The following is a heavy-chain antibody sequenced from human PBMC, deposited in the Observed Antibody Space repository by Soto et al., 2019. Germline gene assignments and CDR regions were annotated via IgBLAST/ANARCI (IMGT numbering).Heavy chain of an antibody. CDR1: GGTFSSYA. V-gene: IGHV1-69*01. D-gene: IGHD3-22*01. CDR2: LVIILGTT. CDR3: ASGYYDSSGYSIDH. J-gene: IGHJ4*02. Sequence: VQLVQSGAEVRKPGSSVKVSCKASGGTFSSYAFSWVRQAPGQGLEWMGGLVIILGTTNYAQEFQGRVSIDADESTSTAYMEMSSLRSEDTAVYYCASGYYDSSGYSIDHWGQGTQVTVSS.